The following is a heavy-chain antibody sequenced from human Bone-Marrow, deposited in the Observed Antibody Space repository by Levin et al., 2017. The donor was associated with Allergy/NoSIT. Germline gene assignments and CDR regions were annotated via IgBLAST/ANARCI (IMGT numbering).Heavy chain of an antibody. CDR3: TRDTVGVDDY. D-gene: IGHD3-3*01. J-gene: IGHJ4*02. Sequence: LSLTCAASGFSVSRYWMHWVRQAPGKGLAWVSRINEDGSTINYADSVEGRFTISRDSAKNTLYLQMNSLRVEDTAVYYCTRDTVGVDDYWGQGTMVTVSS. V-gene: IGHV3-74*01. CDR1: GFSVSRYW. CDR2: INEDGSTI.